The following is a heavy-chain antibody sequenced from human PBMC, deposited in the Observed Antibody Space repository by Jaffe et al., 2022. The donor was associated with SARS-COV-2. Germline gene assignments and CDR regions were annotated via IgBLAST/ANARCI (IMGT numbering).Heavy chain of an antibody. CDR3: AREAALLWSGESRAFDS. V-gene: IGHV3-30*04. D-gene: IGHD3-10*01. CDR1: RFSFSRYD. Sequence: QVQLVESGGGVVQPGRSLRLSCAASRFSFSRYDMHWVRQAPGKGLEWVALIAHDGRVKDYADSVKGRFTISRDNSKDTLFLQMDSLRPEDTALYFCAREAALLWSGESRAFDSWGQGTLATVSS. J-gene: IGHJ4*02. CDR2: IAHDGRVK.